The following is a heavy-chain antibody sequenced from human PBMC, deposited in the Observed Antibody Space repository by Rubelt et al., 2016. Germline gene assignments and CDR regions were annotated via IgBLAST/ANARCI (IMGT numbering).Heavy chain of an antibody. CDR2: INHSGST. CDR1: GGSFSGYY. CDR3: AKADLILEWSSNSFDP. V-gene: IGHV4-34*01. J-gene: IGHJ5*02. D-gene: IGHD3-3*01. Sequence: QVQLQQWGAGLLKPSETLSLTCAVYGGSFSGYYWSWIRQPPGKGLEWIGEINHSGSTNYNPSLKSRVTISVDTSKNQFSLKLSSVTAADTAVYYCAKADLILEWSSNSFDPWGQGTLVTVS.